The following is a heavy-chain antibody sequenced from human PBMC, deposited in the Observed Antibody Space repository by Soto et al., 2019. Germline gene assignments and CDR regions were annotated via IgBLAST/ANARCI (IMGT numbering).Heavy chain of an antibody. J-gene: IGHJ4*02. CDR3: ARDPDSSGYYYFDY. V-gene: IGHV3-64*01. CDR2: ISSYGGST. CDR1: GFTFSSYA. Sequence: EVQLVESGGGLVQPGGSLRLSCAASGFTFSSYAMHWVRQAPGKGLEYVSAISSYGGSTYYANSVKGRFTISRDNSQNPLYLQMGSLRAEDMAVYYCARDPDSSGYYYFDYWGQGTLVTVSS. D-gene: IGHD3-22*01.